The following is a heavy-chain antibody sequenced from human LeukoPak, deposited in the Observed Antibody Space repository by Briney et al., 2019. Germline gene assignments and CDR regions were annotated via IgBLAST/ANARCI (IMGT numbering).Heavy chain of an antibody. CDR2: IYPGDSDT. V-gene: IGHV5-51*01. J-gene: IGHJ3*02. CDR1: GYSFTSYW. CDR3: ASIYYYDSSGYYDAFDI. D-gene: IGHD3-22*01. Sequence: GESLKISCKGSGYSFTSYWIGWVRQMPGKGLEWMGVIYPGDSDTRYSPSFQGQVTISADKSISTAYLQWSSLKASDTAMYYCASIYYYDSSGYYDAFDIWGQGTMVTVSS.